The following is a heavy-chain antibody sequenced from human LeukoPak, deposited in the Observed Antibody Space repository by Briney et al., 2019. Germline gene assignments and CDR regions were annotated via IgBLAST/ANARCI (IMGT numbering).Heavy chain of an antibody. CDR3: AGVAVALDAYDY. D-gene: IGHD6-19*01. CDR2: IYPGDSDT. CDR1: GYSFTNYW. V-gene: IGHV5-51*01. Sequence: GEPLKISCKGSGYSFTNYWIGWVRQTPGKGLEWMGIIYPGDSDTRYSPSFQGQVTISADKSISTAYLQWSSLKASDTAMYYCAGVAVALDAYDYRGQGTLVTVSS. J-gene: IGHJ4*02.